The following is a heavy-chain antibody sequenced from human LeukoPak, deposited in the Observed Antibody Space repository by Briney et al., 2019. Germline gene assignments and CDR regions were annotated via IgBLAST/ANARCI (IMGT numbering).Heavy chain of an antibody. CDR1: GFTFSSYW. J-gene: IGHJ5*02. V-gene: IGHV3-7*01. Sequence: GGSLRLSCAASGFTFSSYWMSWVRQAPGKGLEWVANIKQDGSEKYYVDPVKGRFTISRDNAKNSLYLQMNSLRAEDTAAYYCARDPRAAHWFDPWGQGTLVTVSS. CDR2: IKQDGSEK. CDR3: ARDPRAAHWFDP. D-gene: IGHD6-25*01.